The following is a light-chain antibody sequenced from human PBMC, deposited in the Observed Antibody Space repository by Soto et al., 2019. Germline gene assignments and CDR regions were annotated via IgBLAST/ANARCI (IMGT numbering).Light chain of an antibody. J-gene: IGLJ1*01. CDR2: EVN. Sequence: QSVLTQPPSASGSPGQSVTISCTGTSSDVGGYKYVSWYQQHPGKAPKLMIYEVNNRPSGVPDRFSGSKSGNTASLTVSGLQAEDEADYYCSSYAGSNTPCVFGTGTKATVL. CDR3: SSYAGSNTPCV. CDR1: SSDVGGYKY. V-gene: IGLV2-8*01.